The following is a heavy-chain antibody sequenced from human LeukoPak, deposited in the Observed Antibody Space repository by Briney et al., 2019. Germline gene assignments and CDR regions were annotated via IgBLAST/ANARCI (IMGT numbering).Heavy chain of an antibody. CDR1: GFTFSSYS. V-gene: IGHV3-48*01. CDR2: ISSSSSTI. CDR3: ARDPSCGAFDY. Sequence: GGSLRLSCAASGFTFSSYSMNWVRQAPGKGLEWVSYISSSSSTIYYADSVKGRFTISRDNAKNSLYLQMNSLRAEDMAVYYCARDPSCGAFDYWGQGTLVTVSS. D-gene: IGHD4/OR15-4a*01. J-gene: IGHJ4*02.